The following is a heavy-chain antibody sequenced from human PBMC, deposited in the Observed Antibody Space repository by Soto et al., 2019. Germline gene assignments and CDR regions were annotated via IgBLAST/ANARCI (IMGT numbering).Heavy chain of an antibody. Sequence: PGGALRLSCAASGFTFSSYAMHWVRQAPGKGMEWVAVISYDGSNKYYADSVKGRFTISRDNSKNTLYLQMNSLRAEDTAVYYCAREYTTWGYSSSSAVPSKFDYWGQGTLVTVSS. V-gene: IGHV3-30-3*01. CDR3: AREYTTWGYSSSSAVPSKFDY. CDR2: ISYDGSNK. CDR1: GFTFSSYA. D-gene: IGHD6-6*01. J-gene: IGHJ4*02.